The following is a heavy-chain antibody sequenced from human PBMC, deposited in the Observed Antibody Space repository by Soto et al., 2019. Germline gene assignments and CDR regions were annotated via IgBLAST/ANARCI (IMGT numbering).Heavy chain of an antibody. CDR1: GYSISSGFY. Sequence: XETLSLTFAISGYSISSGFYWGWIRQSPGKGLEWIGNVYRSGNAYYNPSLRSQVTISMDTSKNEVSLRLNAVTAADTAVYYCARDRGIRMWRIDYSGQGTLVTVSS. V-gene: IGHV4-38-2*02. CDR2: VYRSGNA. D-gene: IGHD5-18*01. J-gene: IGHJ4*02. CDR3: ARDRGIRMWRIDY.